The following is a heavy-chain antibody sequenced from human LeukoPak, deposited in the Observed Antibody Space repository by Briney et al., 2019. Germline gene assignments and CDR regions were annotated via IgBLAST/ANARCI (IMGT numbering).Heavy chain of an antibody. CDR3: ARSTSSLSGNLDY. D-gene: IGHD2-2*01. V-gene: IGHV4-59*08. Sequence: SETLSLTCTVSGGSISSYFWNWIRQPPGKGLEWIGDFYYSGSTNFNPSLKSRVTISGDTSKNQFSLKLSSVTAPDTAVYYCARSTSSLSGNLDYWGQGTLVTVSS. CDR2: FYYSGST. J-gene: IGHJ4*02. CDR1: GGSISSYF.